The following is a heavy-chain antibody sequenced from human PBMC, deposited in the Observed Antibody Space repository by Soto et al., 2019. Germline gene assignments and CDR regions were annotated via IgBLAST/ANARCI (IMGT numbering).Heavy chain of an antibody. CDR1: GDSISSSSLY. CDR2: IYNSGKT. Sequence: QVQLQESGPGLVKPSETVSLTCTVSGDSISSSSLYWGWIRQPPGKGLEWIGCIYNSGKTYYSPSLESRVTISVDTSNNQFSLKLSSVTAADTAVYDCARHASNSGSYSEYFQYWGQGTLVAGSS. D-gene: IGHD1-26*01. V-gene: IGHV4-39*01. CDR3: ARHASNSGSYSEYFQY. J-gene: IGHJ1*01.